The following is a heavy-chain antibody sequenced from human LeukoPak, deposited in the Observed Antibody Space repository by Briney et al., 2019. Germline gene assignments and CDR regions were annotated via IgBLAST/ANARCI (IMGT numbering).Heavy chain of an antibody. V-gene: IGHV7-4-1*02. D-gene: IGHD3-9*01. CDR3: ARGGVLRYFDWLFYGMDV. CDR2: INTNTGNP. Sequence: GASVTVSCTASGYTFTSYAMNWVRQAPGQGLEWMGWINTNTGNPTYAQGFTGRFVFSLDTSVSTAYLQISSLKAEDTAVYYCARGGVLRYFDWLFYGMDVWGQGTTVTVSS. J-gene: IGHJ6*02. CDR1: GYTFTSYA.